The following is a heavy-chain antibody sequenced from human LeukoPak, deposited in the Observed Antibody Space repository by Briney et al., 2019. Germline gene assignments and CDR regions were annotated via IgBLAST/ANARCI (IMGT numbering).Heavy chain of an antibody. CDR2: ISWNSGSI. Sequence: GGSLRLFCAASGFTFDDYAMHWVRQAPGKGREGVSGISWNSGSIGYADSVKGRFTISRDNAKNSLYLQMNSLRAEDTALYYCAKGRYYDILTGYYQFDYWGQGTLVTVSS. J-gene: IGHJ4*02. V-gene: IGHV3-9*01. CDR1: GFTFDDYA. D-gene: IGHD3-9*01. CDR3: AKGRYYDILTGYYQFDY.